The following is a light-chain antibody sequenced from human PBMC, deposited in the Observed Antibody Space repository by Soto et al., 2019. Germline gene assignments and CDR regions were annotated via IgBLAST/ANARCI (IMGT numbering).Light chain of an antibody. CDR1: QSVRTK. V-gene: IGKV3D-15*01. Sequence: ETVMTQSPATLSVSPVEIANLYCIAIQSVRTKVAWYQQTPGQAPRLLIYGASSRATGIPARFSGSGSGTEFTLTISRLQSEDSAVYYCQQYNTWPAEITCGQGTRREIK. CDR3: QQYNTWPAEIT. CDR2: GAS. J-gene: IGKJ5*01.